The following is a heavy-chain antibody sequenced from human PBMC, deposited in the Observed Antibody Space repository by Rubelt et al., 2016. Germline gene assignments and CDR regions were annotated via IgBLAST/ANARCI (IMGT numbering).Heavy chain of an antibody. CDR3: AREDQQTTRTVQFDY. Sequence: LEWLGRTYYRSKWYNDYAVSVRSRITINPDTSKNQFSLQLKSVTPEDTAVYYCAREDQQTTRTVQFDYWGQGTLVTVSS. J-gene: IGHJ4*02. CDR2: TYYRSKWYN. D-gene: IGHD1-14*01. V-gene: IGHV6-1*01.